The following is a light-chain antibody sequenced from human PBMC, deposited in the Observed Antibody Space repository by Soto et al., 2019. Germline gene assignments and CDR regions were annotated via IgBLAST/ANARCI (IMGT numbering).Light chain of an antibody. Sequence: QSVLTQPPSVSGSPGQSVTISCTGTSSDVGSYNRVSWYQQPPGTAPKLMIYEVSNRPSGVPDRFSGSKSGNTASLTISGLQPEDEADYYCNSYTSSNTDVFGTGTEVTVL. CDR1: SSDVGSYNR. V-gene: IGLV2-18*02. CDR3: NSYTSSNTDV. J-gene: IGLJ1*01. CDR2: EVS.